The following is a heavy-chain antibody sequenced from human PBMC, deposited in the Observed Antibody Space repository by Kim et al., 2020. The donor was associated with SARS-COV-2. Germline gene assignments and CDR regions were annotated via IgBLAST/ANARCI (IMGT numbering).Heavy chain of an antibody. CDR3: TSGYCSGGTCYPQFDP. CDR2: IKSKGNTYAT. V-gene: IGHV3-73*01. CDR1: GFTLSGTA. J-gene: IGHJ5*02. D-gene: IGHD2-15*01. Sequence: GGSLRLSCAASGFTLSGTATHWVRQASGKGLERVGRIKSKGNTYATAYGASVKGRFTISRDDSENTAYLQMNSLKAEDTAVYYCTSGYCSGGTCYPQFDPWGQGTLVTVSS.